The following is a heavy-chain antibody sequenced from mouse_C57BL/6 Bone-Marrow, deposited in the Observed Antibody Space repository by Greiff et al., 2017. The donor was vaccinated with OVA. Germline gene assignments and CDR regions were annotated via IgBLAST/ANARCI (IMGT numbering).Heavy chain of an antibody. V-gene: IGHV1-82*01. Sequence: VQLVESGPELVKPGASVKISCKASGYAFSSSWMNWVKQRPGKGLEWIGRIYPGDGDTNYNGKFKGKATLTADKSSSTAYMQLSSLTSEDSAVYFCARVRIYDGYFNWYFDVWGTGTTVTVSS. D-gene: IGHD2-3*01. CDR1: GYAFSSSW. CDR2: IYPGDGDT. J-gene: IGHJ1*03. CDR3: ARVRIYDGYFNWYFDV.